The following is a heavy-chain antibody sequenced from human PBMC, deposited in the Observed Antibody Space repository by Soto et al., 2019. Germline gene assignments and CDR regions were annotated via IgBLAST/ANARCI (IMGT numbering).Heavy chain of an antibody. Sequence: GRAVWGSCADFGGTCTRNRMNWVRQAPGKGLEWVSSISSTTNYIYYGDSMKGRFTISRDNAKNSLYLEMNSLRAEDTAVYYCARESEDLTSNFDYWGQGTLVTVSS. J-gene: IGHJ4*02. CDR3: ARESEDLTSNFDY. V-gene: IGHV3-21*06. CDR1: GGTCTRNR. CDR2: ISSTTNYI.